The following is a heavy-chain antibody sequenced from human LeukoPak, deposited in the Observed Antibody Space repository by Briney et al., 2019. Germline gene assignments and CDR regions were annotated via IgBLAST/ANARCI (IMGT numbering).Heavy chain of an antibody. J-gene: IGHJ4*02. Sequence: TGGSLRLSCAASGFTFSIYGMHWVRQAPGKGLEWVAFIRYDGSNKYYADSVKGRFTISRDNSKNTLYLQMNSLRAEDTAVYYCAKRYYYGSGSYGIDYWGQGTLVTVSS. CDR1: GFTFSIYG. CDR3: AKRYYYGSGSYGIDY. D-gene: IGHD3-10*01. CDR2: IRYDGSNK. V-gene: IGHV3-30*02.